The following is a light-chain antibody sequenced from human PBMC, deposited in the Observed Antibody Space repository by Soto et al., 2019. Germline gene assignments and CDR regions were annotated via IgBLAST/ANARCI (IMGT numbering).Light chain of an antibody. V-gene: IGKV3-15*01. CDR3: QQYHNWPPIT. J-gene: IGKJ5*01. CDR1: QTVDGD. CDR2: RAS. Sequence: EKVITQSPGTLSESPGERVTLSCRASQTVDGDLAWYQHKPGQAPRILITRASTRATGIPARFSASGFGTEFTLTISSLQSEDFAVYYCQQYHNWPPITFGQGTRLEI.